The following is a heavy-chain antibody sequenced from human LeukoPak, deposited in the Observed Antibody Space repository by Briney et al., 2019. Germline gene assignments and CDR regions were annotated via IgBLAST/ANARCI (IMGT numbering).Heavy chain of an antibody. Sequence: GGSLRLSCAASGFTFNNYGVTWVRQAPGKGLEWVSVISGDGGTTFYAPFLKGRFTISRDNSKNTVLLQMNSLRAEDTAIYSCARVRSGYYLDTWGQGTLVTVSS. J-gene: IGHJ4*02. V-gene: IGHV3-23*01. CDR3: ARVRSGYYLDT. CDR2: ISGDGGTT. CDR1: GFTFNNYG. D-gene: IGHD3-3*01.